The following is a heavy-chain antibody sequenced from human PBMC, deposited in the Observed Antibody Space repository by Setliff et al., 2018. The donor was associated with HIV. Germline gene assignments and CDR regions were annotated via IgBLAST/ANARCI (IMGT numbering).Heavy chain of an antibody. D-gene: IGHD6-13*01. Sequence: GGSLRLYCAASGFIFSSYAMTWVRQAPGKGLEWVSTIRGSGSGDTTHYADFVKGRFTISRDNSKNTVYLQMNSLRAEDMAIYYCAREDSSWYGSLDYWGQGTPVTVSS. J-gene: IGHJ4*02. CDR2: IRGSGSGDTT. CDR1: GFIFSSYA. V-gene: IGHV3-23*01. CDR3: AREDSSWYGSLDY.